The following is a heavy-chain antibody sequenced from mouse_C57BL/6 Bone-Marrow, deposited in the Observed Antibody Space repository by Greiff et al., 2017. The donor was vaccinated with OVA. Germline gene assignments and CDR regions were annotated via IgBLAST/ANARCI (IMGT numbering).Heavy chain of an antibody. Sequence: QVQLQQSGAELVRPGSSVKLSCKASGYTFTSYWMDWVKQRPGQGLEWIGNIYPSDSETHYNQKFKDKATLTVDKSSSTAYMQLSSLTSEDSAVYYCARGFMVTTVRYFDYWGQGTTLTVSS. D-gene: IGHD2-2*01. J-gene: IGHJ2*01. CDR2: IYPSDSET. CDR1: GYTFTSYW. CDR3: ARGFMVTTVRYFDY. V-gene: IGHV1-61*01.